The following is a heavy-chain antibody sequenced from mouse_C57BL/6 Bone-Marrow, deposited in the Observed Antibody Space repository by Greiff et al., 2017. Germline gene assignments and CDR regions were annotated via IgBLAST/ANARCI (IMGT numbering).Heavy chain of an antibody. CDR3: ARDNGSRYFDY. J-gene: IGHJ2*01. Sequence: EVKLMESEGGLVQPGSSMKLSCTASGFTFSDYYMAWVRQVPEKGLEWVANINYDGSSTYYLDSLKSRFIISRDNAKNILYLQMSSLKSEDTATYDCARDNGSRYFDYWGQGTTLTVSS. D-gene: IGHD1-1*01. V-gene: IGHV5-16*01. CDR2: INYDGSST. CDR1: GFTFSDYY.